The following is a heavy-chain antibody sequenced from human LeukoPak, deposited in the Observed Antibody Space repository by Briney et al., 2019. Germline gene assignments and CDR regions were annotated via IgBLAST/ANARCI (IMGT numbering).Heavy chain of an antibody. CDR2: ISASGGST. CDR1: GFTFSSYA. CDR3: AKDRSAAAGYSSDY. D-gene: IGHD6-13*01. V-gene: IGHV3-23*01. Sequence: GGSLRLSCAASGFTFSSYAMSWVRQAPGKGLEWVSGISASGGSTFYADSVKGRFTISRDNSKNTLYLQMNSLRVEDTAPYYCAKDRSAAAGYSSDYWGQGTLVTVSS. J-gene: IGHJ4*02.